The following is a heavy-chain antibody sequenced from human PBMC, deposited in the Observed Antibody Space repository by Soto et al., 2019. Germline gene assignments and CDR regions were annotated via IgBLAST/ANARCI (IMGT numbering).Heavy chain of an antibody. J-gene: IGHJ6*03. CDR3: ASSYYDYIWGSYRYYYYMDV. CDR2: IYYSGST. Sequence: PSETLSLTCTVSGGSISSSSYYWGWIRQPPGKGLEWIGNIYYSGSTYYNPSLKSRVTISVDTSKNQFSLKLSSVTAADTAVYYCASSYYDYIWGSYRYYYYMDVWGKGTTVTVSS. D-gene: IGHD3-16*02. V-gene: IGHV4-39*01. CDR1: GGSISSSSYY.